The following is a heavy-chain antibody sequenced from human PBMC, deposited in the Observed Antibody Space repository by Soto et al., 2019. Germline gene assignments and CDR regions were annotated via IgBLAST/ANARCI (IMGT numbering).Heavy chain of an antibody. Sequence: QVQLVQSGAEVKKPGSSVKVSCKASGGTFSSYAISWVRQAPGQGLEWMGGIIPIFGTANYAQKFQGRVTITAVECTGKAYMELSRLISEATAVYCCEIDGVVDYDFWSGYHHEGMDVWVQGTTVTVSS. J-gene: IGHJ6*02. CDR1: GGTFSSYA. V-gene: IGHV1-69*01. CDR2: IIPIFGTA. CDR3: EIDGVVDYDFWSGYHHEGMDV. D-gene: IGHD3-3*01.